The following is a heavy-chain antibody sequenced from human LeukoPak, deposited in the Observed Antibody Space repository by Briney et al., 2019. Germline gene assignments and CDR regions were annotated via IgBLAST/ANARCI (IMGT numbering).Heavy chain of an antibody. V-gene: IGHV3-15*01. Sequence: GGSLRLSCATSGFTFSDAWMSWVRQAPGEGLEWVGRIQSKTDGGPTEYAAPVKGRFTISRDDSKNTLYLQMNSLKAGDTAIYYCTTDRGALTNWGPGTLVTVSS. D-gene: IGHD3-10*01. J-gene: IGHJ4*02. CDR2: IQSKTDGGPT. CDR1: GFTFSDAW. CDR3: TTDRGALTN.